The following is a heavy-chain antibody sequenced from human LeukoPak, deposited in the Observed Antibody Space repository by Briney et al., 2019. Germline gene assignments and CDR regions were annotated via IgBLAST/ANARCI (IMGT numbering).Heavy chain of an antibody. J-gene: IGHJ4*02. CDR3: ATLYDYFWGSYRYPDY. CDR2: IYSGGSA. Sequence: GGSLRLSCAGSGFTVSSNYMTWVRQAPGKGLEWVSVIYSGGSAYYADSVKGRFTISRDNAKNSLYLQMNSLRAEDTAVYYCATLYDYFWGSYRYPDYWGQGTLVTVSS. D-gene: IGHD3-16*02. CDR1: GFTVSSNY. V-gene: IGHV3-53*01.